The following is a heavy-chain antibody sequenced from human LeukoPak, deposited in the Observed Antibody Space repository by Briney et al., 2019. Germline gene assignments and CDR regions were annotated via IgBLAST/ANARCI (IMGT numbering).Heavy chain of an antibody. V-gene: IGHV4-34*01. CDR3: ARTPLPYYYDSSGYQYYFDY. CDR2: INHSGST. D-gene: IGHD3-22*01. J-gene: IGHJ4*02. Sequence: PSETLSLTCAVYGGPFSGYYWSWIRQPPGKGLEWIGEINHSGSTNYNPSLKSRVTISVDTSKNQFSLKLSSVTAADTAVYYCARTPLPYYYDSSGYQYYFDYWGQGTLVTVSS. CDR1: GGPFSGYY.